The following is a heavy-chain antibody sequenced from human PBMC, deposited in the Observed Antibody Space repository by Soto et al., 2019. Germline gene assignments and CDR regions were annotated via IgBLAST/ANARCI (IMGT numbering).Heavy chain of an antibody. D-gene: IGHD2-15*01. CDR2: IIPIFGTA. J-gene: IGHJ5*02. V-gene: IGHV1-69*13. CDR1: GGTFSSYA. Sequence: SSVKVSCKASGGTFSSYAISWVRQAPGQGLEGMGGIIPIFGTANYAQKFQGRVTITADESTSPAYRGRSSLKSEDTAVYYCARVSAYSVLLPHNSFVPSGPGLLVTGFS. CDR3: ARVSAYSVLLPHNSFVP.